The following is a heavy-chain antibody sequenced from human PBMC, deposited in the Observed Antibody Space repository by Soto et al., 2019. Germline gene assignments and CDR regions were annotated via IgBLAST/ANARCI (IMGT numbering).Heavy chain of an antibody. D-gene: IGHD6-6*01. J-gene: IGHJ6*02. V-gene: IGHV3-15*01. Sequence: KTGGSLRLSCAASGFTFSNAWMSWVRQAPGKGLEWVGRIKSKTDGGTTDYAAPVKGRLTISRDDSKNTLYLQMNSLKTEDTAVYYCTKQLPLYYYYGMDVWGQGTTVTVSS. CDR3: TKQLPLYYYYGMDV. CDR1: GFTFSNAW. CDR2: IKSKTDGGTT.